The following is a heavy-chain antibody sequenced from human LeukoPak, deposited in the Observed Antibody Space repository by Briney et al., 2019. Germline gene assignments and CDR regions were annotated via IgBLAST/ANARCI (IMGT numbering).Heavy chain of an antibody. J-gene: IGHJ4*02. CDR1: GGSISSYY. D-gene: IGHD3-22*01. CDR2: IYYSGST. Sequence: SETLSLTCTVSGGSISSYYWSWIRQPPGKGLEWIGYIYYSGSTNYNPSLKSRVTISVDTSKNQFSLKLSSVTAADTAVYYCARTPLHYYDSSLGYFDYWGQGTLVTVS. CDR3: ARTPLHYYDSSLGYFDY. V-gene: IGHV4-59*01.